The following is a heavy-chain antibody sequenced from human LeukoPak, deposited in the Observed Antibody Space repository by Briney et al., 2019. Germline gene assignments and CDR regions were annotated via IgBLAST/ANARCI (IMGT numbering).Heavy chain of an antibody. CDR3: ARATLGESFDY. CDR2: IYTSGST. V-gene: IGHV4-61*02. CDR1: GGSISSGSYY. D-gene: IGHD3-10*01. J-gene: IGHJ4*02. Sequence: SETLSLTCTVSGGSISSGSYYWSWIRQPAGKGLEWIGRIYTSGSTNYNPSLKSRVTISVDTSKNQFSLKLSSVTAADTAVYYCARATLGESFDYWGQGTLVTVSS.